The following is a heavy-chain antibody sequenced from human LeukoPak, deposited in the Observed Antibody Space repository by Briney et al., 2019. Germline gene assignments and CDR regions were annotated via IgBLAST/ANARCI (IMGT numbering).Heavy chain of an antibody. D-gene: IGHD3-10*01. CDR2: ISAYNGNT. J-gene: IGHJ4*02. CDR3: AVDYGSGSYYTIDY. V-gene: IGHV1-18*04. Sequence: ASVKVSCKASGYTFTSYGISWVRQAPGQGLEWMGWISAYNGNTNYAQKLQGRVTMTTDTSTSTAYMELRSPGSDDTAVYYCAVDYGSGSYYTIDYWGQGTLVTVSS. CDR1: GYTFTSYG.